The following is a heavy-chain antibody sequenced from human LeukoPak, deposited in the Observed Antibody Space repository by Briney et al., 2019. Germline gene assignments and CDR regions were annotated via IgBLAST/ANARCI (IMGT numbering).Heavy chain of an antibody. CDR3: ASSAYCSGGSCPVWGYYYYGMDV. CDR1: GGSVSSGSYY. J-gene: IGHJ6*02. V-gene: IGHV4-61*01. D-gene: IGHD2-15*01. CDR2: IYYSGST. Sequence: SETLSLTCIVSGGSVSSGSYYWSWIRQPPGKGLEWIGYIYYSGSTNYNPSLKSRVTISVDTSKNQFSLKLSSVTAADTAVYYCASSAYCSGGSCPVWGYYYYGMDVWGQGTTVTVSS.